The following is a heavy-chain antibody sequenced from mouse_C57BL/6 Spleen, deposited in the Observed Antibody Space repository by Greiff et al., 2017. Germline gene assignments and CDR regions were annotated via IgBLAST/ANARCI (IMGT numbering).Heavy chain of an antibody. V-gene: IGHV14-4*01. CDR2: IDPENGDT. CDR3: TTTIATVVAHYFDY. CDR1: GFNIKDDY. Sequence: VQLKQSGAELVRPGASVKLSCTASGFNIKDDYMHWVKQRPEQGLEWIGWIDPENGDTEYASKFPGKATITADTSSNTAYLQLSSLTSEDTAVYYCTTTIATVVAHYFDYWGQGTTLTVSS. J-gene: IGHJ2*01. D-gene: IGHD1-1*01.